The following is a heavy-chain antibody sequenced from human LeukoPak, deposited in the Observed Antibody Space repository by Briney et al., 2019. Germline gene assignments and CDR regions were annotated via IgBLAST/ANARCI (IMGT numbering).Heavy chain of an antibody. CDR1: GGSINSDLYY. CDR3: ARGSGWNSFDS. D-gene: IGHD6-19*01. Sequence: PSETLSLTCTISGGSINSDLYYWAWIRPPAGTRLEWIGRIYTNWWTDNNRSRKSRVSISVDTSKNQFSLKLSFVTAADTAFSYCARGSGWNSFDSWGQGTLVTVSS. CDR2: IYTNWWT. V-gene: IGHV4-61*02. J-gene: IGHJ5*01.